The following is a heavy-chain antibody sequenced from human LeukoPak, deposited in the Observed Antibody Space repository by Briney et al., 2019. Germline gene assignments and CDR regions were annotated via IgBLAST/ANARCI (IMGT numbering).Heavy chain of an antibody. Sequence: SETLSLTCTVSGGSISSSGGYYWSWIRQHPGKGLEWIGYISYSGSTYYNPSLKSRVIIAADTSRNQFSLKLSSVTAADTAVYYCARGGPHHCTDTSCYPLYFDPWGRGTLVTVSS. V-gene: IGHV4-31*03. CDR2: ISYSGST. D-gene: IGHD2-2*01. CDR1: GGSISSSGGYY. J-gene: IGHJ2*01. CDR3: ARGGPHHCTDTSCYPLYFDP.